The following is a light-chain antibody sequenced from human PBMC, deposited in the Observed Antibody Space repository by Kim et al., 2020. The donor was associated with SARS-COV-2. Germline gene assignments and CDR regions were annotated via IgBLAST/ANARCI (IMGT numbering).Light chain of an antibody. CDR3: QSYDTSLRGSV. CDR1: SSNIGAGYD. Sequence: RVTISCTGSSSNIGAGYDVHWYQRVPGTVPRLLIYGNIKRPSGIPDRFSASKSGSSASLAITGLHAEDEAEYFCQSYDTSLRGSVFGGGTQLTVL. J-gene: IGLJ2*01. CDR2: GNI. V-gene: IGLV1-40*01.